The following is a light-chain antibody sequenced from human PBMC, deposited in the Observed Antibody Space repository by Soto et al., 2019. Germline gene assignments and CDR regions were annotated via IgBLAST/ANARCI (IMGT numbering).Light chain of an antibody. CDR2: GNS. CDR3: QSYDTSLREVV. Sequence: QSVLTQPPSVSGAPGQRVTISCTGSSSNIGAGYDVNWYQQLPGTAPKLLIYGNSNRPSGVPDRFSGSKSGTSASLAITGLQAEAEADYYCQSYDTSLREVVFGGGTKLTVL. J-gene: IGLJ2*01. V-gene: IGLV1-40*01. CDR1: SSNIGAGYD.